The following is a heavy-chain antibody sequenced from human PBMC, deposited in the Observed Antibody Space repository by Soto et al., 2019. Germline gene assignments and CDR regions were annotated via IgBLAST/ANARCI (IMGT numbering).Heavy chain of an antibody. V-gene: IGHV3-33*01. Sequence: GGSLRLSCAASGFTFSSYGMHWVLQAPGKGLEWVAVIWYDGSNKYYADSVKGRFTISRDNSKNTLYLQMNSLRSEDTAVYYCARGDYGDSIAFDYWGQGTLVTVSS. CDR2: IWYDGSNK. J-gene: IGHJ4*02. CDR1: GFTFSSYG. D-gene: IGHD4-17*01. CDR3: ARGDYGDSIAFDY.